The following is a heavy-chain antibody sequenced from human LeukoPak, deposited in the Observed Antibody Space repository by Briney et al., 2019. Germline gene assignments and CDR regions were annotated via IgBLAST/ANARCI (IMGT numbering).Heavy chain of an antibody. V-gene: IGHV3-74*01. CDR1: GFSFSRYY. CDR3: TRVFAGDEYSSSGY. J-gene: IGHJ4*02. Sequence: GGSLRLSCAASGFSFSRYYMHWVRQAPGKGLVWVSRINSDGSGTTYADSVKGRFTVSRDNAKNTLYLQMNSLRVEDTAMYYCTRVFAGDEYSSSGYWGQGTLVTVSS. CDR2: INSDGSGT. D-gene: IGHD6-13*01.